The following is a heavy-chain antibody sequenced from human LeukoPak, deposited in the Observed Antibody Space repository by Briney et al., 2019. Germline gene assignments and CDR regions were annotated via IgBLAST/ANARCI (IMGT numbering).Heavy chain of an antibody. CDR2: IYHSGST. V-gene: IGHV4-38-2*02. J-gene: IGHJ4*02. Sequence: PSETLSLTCTVSGYSISSGYYWGWIRQPPGKGLEWIGSIYHSGSTYYNPSLKSRVTISVDTSKNQFSLKLSSVTAADTAVYYCARDPYYYDSSGSQRARYYFDYWGQGTLVTVSS. CDR1: GYSISSGYY. CDR3: ARDPYYYDSSGSQRARYYFDY. D-gene: IGHD3-22*01.